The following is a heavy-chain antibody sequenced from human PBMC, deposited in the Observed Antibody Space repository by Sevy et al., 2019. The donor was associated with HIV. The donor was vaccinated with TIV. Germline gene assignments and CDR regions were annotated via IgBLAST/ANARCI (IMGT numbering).Heavy chain of an antibody. Sequence: GGSLRLSCVASGFTFSKYSMSWVRQTPGKGLKWVSTLSFACGKINYADSVKGRFTMSRDDSRNTFYLQMDSLRAEDTAIYYCAREGCSKPHDYWGQGTLVTVSS. D-gene: IGHD2-2*01. CDR1: GFTFSKYS. V-gene: IGHV3-23*01. J-gene: IGHJ4*02. CDR2: LSFACGKI. CDR3: AREGCSKPHDY.